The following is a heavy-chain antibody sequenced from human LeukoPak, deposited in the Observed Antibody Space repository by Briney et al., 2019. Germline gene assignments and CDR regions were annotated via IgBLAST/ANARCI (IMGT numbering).Heavy chain of an antibody. CDR1: GYTFTSYY. V-gene: IGHV1-46*01. J-gene: IGHJ3*02. CDR2: INPSGGST. D-gene: IGHD3-16*02. CDR3: ARSYDYVWGSYRSHAFDI. Sequence: ASVKVSCKASGYTFTSYYMHWVRQAPGQGLEWMGIINPSGGSTSYAQKFQGRVTMTRDTSTSTVYMERSSLRSEDTAVYYCARSYDYVWGSYRSHAFDIWGQGTMVTVSS.